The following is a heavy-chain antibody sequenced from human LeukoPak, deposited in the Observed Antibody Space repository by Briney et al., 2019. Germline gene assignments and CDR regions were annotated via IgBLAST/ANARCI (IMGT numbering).Heavy chain of an antibody. CDR2: MNPNSGNT. D-gene: IGHD3-3*01. CDR3: ARAANYDFWSGPDY. Sequence: GASVKVSCKASGYTFTSYDINWVRQATGQGLEWMGWMNPNSGNTGYAQKFQGRVTMTRNTSISTAYMELSSLRSEDTAVYYCARAANYDFWSGPDYWGQGTLVTVSS. V-gene: IGHV1-8*01. J-gene: IGHJ4*02. CDR1: GYTFTSYD.